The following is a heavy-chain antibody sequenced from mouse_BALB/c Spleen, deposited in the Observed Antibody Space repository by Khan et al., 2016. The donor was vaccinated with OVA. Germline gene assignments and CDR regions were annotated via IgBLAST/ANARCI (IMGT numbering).Heavy chain of an antibody. J-gene: IGHJ4*01. CDR3: AYSLLLYAMDY. CDR1: GFNIKDTY. D-gene: IGHD1-2*01. V-gene: IGHV14-3*02. CDR2: VDPANGNT. Sequence: EVELVESGTELVRPGASVKLSCTASGFNIKDTYMHWVKQRPEQGLEWIGRVDPANGNTKYDPKLQGKATITADTSSNTAYLQLSSLTSEDTAVYYGAYSLLLYAMDYWGQGTSVTVSS.